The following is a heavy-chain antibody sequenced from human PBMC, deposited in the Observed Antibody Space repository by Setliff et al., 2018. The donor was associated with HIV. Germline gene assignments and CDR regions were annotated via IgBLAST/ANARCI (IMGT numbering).Heavy chain of an antibody. Sequence: SVKVSCKSSGGTFSRYTISWVRQAPGQGLEWMGGIIPIFGTSNYAQSFQGRVSITADASTSTAYMELSSLRSEDTAVYYCARDNYYDSSGAIGYWGQGTLVTVSS. J-gene: IGHJ4*02. CDR1: GGTFSRYT. CDR3: ARDNYYDSSGAIGY. D-gene: IGHD3-22*01. V-gene: IGHV1-69*13. CDR2: IIPIFGTS.